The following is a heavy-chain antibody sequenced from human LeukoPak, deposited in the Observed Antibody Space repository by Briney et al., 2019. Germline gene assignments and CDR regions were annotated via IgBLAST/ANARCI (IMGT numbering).Heavy chain of an antibody. J-gene: IGHJ3*01. CDR2: IHYTGST. CDR3: ARWGDAAGTRGLFAFDV. Sequence: SETLSLTCTVSGDSITIHYWNWIRQPPGEGLEWIGYIHYTGSTDLNPSLKSRGTMSVDTSKNQFSLKLSSVSAADTAVYFCARWGDAAGTRGLFAFDVWGQGTMVTVSS. D-gene: IGHD6-19*01. CDR1: GDSITIHY. V-gene: IGHV4-59*11.